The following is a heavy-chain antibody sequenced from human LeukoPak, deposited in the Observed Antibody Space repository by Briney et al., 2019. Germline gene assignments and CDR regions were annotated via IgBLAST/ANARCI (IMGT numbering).Heavy chain of an antibody. J-gene: IGHJ4*02. CDR2: ISSSSSTI. CDR1: GFTFSSYS. CDR3: ARESGVRGVIPMYFDY. Sequence: PGGSLRLSCAASGFTFSSYSMNWVRQAPGKGLEWVSYISSSSSTIYYADSVKGRFTISRDNAKNSLYLQMNSLRAEDTAVYYCARESGVRGVIPMYFDYWGQGTLVTVSS. V-gene: IGHV3-48*01. D-gene: IGHD3-10*01.